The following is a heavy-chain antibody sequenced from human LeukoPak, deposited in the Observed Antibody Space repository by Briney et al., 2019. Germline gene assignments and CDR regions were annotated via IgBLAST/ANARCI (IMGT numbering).Heavy chain of an antibody. CDR3: ATAKWELPAGWFDP. Sequence: ASVKVSCKVSGYTLTEFSMHWVRQAPGKGLEWMGGFDPEDGETIYAQKFQGRVTMTEDTSTDTAYMELSSLRSEDTAVYYCATAKWELPAGWFDPWGQGTLVTVSS. CDR2: FDPEDGET. D-gene: IGHD1-26*01. J-gene: IGHJ5*02. V-gene: IGHV1-24*01. CDR1: GYTLTEFS.